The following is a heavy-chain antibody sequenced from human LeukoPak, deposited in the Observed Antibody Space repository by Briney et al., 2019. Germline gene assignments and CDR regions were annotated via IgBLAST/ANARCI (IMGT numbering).Heavy chain of an antibody. CDR2: IYSGGTT. D-gene: IGHD4-17*01. V-gene: IGHV3-66*01. CDR1: GFTVTSNY. J-gene: IGHJ6*02. Sequence: TGGSLRLSCAASGFTVTSNYMSWVRQAPGKGLEWVSVIYSGGTTYYAGSVKGRFTLSRDNSKKTLYLQMNSLRAEDTAVYYCASSTVTLHSYYYAMDVWGQGTTVTVSS. CDR3: ASSTVTLHSYYYAMDV.